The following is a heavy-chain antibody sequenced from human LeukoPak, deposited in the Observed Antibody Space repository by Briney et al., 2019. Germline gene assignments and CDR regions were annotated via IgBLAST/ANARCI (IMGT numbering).Heavy chain of an antibody. CDR2: IYYTGST. V-gene: IGHV4-61*01. J-gene: IGHJ4*02. Sequence: SETLSLTCTVSGGSISSPTYHWGWIRQPPGKGLEWIGYIYYTGSTNYNPSLKSRVTISVDTSKNQFSLKLNSLTAADTALYYCARGWTTVVTHFDYWGQGTLVTVSS. CDR1: GGSISSPTYH. D-gene: IGHD4-23*01. CDR3: ARGWTTVVTHFDY.